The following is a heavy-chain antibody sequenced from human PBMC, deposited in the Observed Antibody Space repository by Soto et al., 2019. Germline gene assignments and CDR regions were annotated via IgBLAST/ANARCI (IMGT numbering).Heavy chain of an antibody. D-gene: IGHD3-10*01. Sequence: QVTLKESGPVLVQPTETLTLTCTVSGFSLSNARMGVSWIRQPPGKALEWLAHIFSNDEKSYSTSLKSRLTISKDTSKSQVVLTMTNRDPVDTATYYCARITMVRGVIMGLCYYYGMDVWGQGTTVTVSS. CDR2: IFSNDEK. J-gene: IGHJ6*02. CDR1: GFSLSNARMG. CDR3: ARITMVRGVIMGLCYYYGMDV. V-gene: IGHV2-26*01.